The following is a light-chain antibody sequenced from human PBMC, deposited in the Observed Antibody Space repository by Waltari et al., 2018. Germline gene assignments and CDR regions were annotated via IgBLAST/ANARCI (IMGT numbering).Light chain of an antibody. Sequence: QSALTQPASVSGSPGQSITISCTGTSSDIGGYNYVSWYQQHPGKAPKLMIFDVSNRPYGVSNRFSGSKSGNTASLTISVLQAEDEADYYCSSYTSSSTLVFGGGTKLTVL. J-gene: IGLJ3*02. CDR2: DVS. CDR1: SSDIGGYNY. CDR3: SSYTSSSTLV. V-gene: IGLV2-14*03.